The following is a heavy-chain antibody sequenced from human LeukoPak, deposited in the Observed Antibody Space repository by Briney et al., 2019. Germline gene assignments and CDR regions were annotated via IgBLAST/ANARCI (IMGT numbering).Heavy chain of an antibody. CDR3: ARAPDPYDYVWGSYRLGFDP. V-gene: IGHV4-59*12. CDR2: IHYTGST. Sequence: SETLSLTCTVSGGSISSYYWSWIRQSPGKGLECIGYIHYTGSTNYNPSLKSRVTISVDKSKNQFSLKLSSVTAADTAVYYCARAPDPYDYVWGSYRLGFDPWGQGTLVTVSS. CDR1: GGSISSYY. J-gene: IGHJ5*02. D-gene: IGHD3-16*02.